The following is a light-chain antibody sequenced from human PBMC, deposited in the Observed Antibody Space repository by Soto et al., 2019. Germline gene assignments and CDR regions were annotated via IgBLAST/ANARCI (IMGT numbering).Light chain of an antibody. CDR3: QQYGISPSYT. CDR2: GAS. J-gene: IGKJ2*01. Sequence: EVVLTQSPATLSLSPGERATLSCRASENVRTFVDWYQQKPGQAPRLLIYGASNRATGIPARFSGSGSGTDFTLTISNLEPEDFAVYYCQQYGISPSYTFAQGTKLEIK. V-gene: IGKV3-11*01. CDR1: ENVRTF.